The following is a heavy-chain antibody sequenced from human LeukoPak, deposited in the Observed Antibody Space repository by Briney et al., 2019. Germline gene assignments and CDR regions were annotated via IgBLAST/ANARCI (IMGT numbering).Heavy chain of an antibody. CDR3: ARTTVVTLIDY. J-gene: IGHJ4*02. CDR1: GFAFSGSS. CDR2: ISSSSSYI. V-gene: IGHV3-21*01. Sequence: PGGSLRLSCAASGFAFSGSSMSWVRQAPGKGLEWVSSISSSSSYIYYADSVKGRFTVSRDNAKNSLYLLMSSLRAEDTAVYYCARTTVVTLIDYWGQGTLVTVSS. D-gene: IGHD4-23*01.